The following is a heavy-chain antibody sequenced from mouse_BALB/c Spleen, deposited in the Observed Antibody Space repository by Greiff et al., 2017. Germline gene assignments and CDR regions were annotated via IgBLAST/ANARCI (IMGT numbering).Heavy chain of an antibody. D-gene: IGHD2-1*01. J-gene: IGHJ2*01. Sequence: DVMLVESGGDLVKPGGSLKLSCAASGFTFSSYGMSWVRQTPDKRLEWVATISSGGSYTYYPDSVKGRFTISRDNAKNTLYLQMSSLKSEDTAMYYCARQGYGNYGFDYWGQGTTLTVSS. CDR2: ISSGGSYT. V-gene: IGHV5-6*02. CDR1: GFTFSSYG. CDR3: ARQGYGNYGFDY.